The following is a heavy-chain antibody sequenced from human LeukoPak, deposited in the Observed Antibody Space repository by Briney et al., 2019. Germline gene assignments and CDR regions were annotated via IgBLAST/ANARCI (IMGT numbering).Heavy chain of an antibody. CDR1: AFTFRTYA. CDR2: ISISGGTI. Sequence: GGSLRLSCAASAFTFRTYAMNWVRQAPGKGLEWISYISISGGTIYYAESVKGRFTISRDNAKSSLYLQMNSLRGEDTAVYYCARVGQFDSWGQGTLVTVSS. CDR3: ARVGQFDS. J-gene: IGHJ4*02. V-gene: IGHV3-48*04.